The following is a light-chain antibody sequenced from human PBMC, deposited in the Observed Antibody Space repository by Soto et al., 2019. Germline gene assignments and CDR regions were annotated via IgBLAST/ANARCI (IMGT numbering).Light chain of an antibody. J-gene: IGKJ5*01. CDR1: QVISTS. Sequence: IQLTQSPSFLSPSIVEIVTITCRASQVISTSLAWYQVKPGKAPKLLIYAASTLESGVPSRFSATVSGTEFSLTITSLQPEDFATYYCQQLFDSPITFGQGTRLEIK. CDR3: QQLFDSPIT. CDR2: AAS. V-gene: IGKV1-9*01.